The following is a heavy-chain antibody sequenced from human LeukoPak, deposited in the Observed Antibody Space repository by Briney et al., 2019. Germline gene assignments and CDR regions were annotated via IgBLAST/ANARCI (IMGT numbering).Heavy chain of an antibody. CDR2: IYHSGTT. CDR1: GFSITSGYF. J-gene: IGHJ4*02. V-gene: IGHV4-38-2*01. CDR3: ARPPDSSYYGAAFDS. Sequence: SETLSLTCAVSGFSITSGYFWGWIRQPPGKGLEWIGSIYHSGTTYYNPSLKSRVIISVDTSKNQFSLRLTSVTAADTAVYYCARPPDSSYYGAAFDSWGQGTLVTVSS. D-gene: IGHD4-11*01.